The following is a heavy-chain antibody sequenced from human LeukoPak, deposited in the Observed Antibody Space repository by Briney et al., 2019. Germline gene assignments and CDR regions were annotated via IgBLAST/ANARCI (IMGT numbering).Heavy chain of an antibody. CDR1: GFTVSSNY. V-gene: IGHV3-66*01. CDR2: IYSGGST. J-gene: IGHJ4*02. D-gene: IGHD3-3*01. Sequence: GGSLRLSCAASGFTVSSNYMSWVRQAPGKGLEWVSVIYSGGSTYYADSVKGRFTISRDNSKNTLYLQMNSLRAEDTAVYYCARDDFWSGYSLHYWGQGTLVTVSS. CDR3: ARDDFWSGYSLHY.